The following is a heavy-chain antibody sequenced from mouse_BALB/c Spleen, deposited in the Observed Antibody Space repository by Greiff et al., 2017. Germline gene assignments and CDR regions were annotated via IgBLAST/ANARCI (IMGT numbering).Heavy chain of an antibody. J-gene: IGHJ1*01. CDR1: GFTFSSYY. D-gene: IGHD2-1*01. CDR3: ARRYGNHRIDV. Sequence: EVKLVESGGGLVKLGGSLKLSCAASGFTFSSYYMSWVRQTPEKRLELVAAINSNGGSTYYPDTVKGRFTISRDNAKNTLYLQMSSLTAEDTALYYCARRYGNHRIDVWGAGTTVTVSS. V-gene: IGHV5-6-2*01. CDR2: INSNGGST.